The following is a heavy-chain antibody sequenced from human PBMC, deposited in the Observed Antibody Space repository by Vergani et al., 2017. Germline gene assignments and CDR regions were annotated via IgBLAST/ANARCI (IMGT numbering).Heavy chain of an antibody. CDR2: IRYDGSNK. CDR1: GFTFSSYG. J-gene: IGHJ4*02. CDR3: AKEMFPYCSSTSCYLFDY. Sequence: QAQLVESGGGVVQPGGSLRLSCAASGFTFSSYGMHWVRQAPGKGLEWVAFIRYDGSNKYYADSVKGRFTISRDNSKNTLYLQMNSLRAEDTAVYYCAKEMFPYCSSTSCYLFDYWGQGTLVTVSS. V-gene: IGHV3-30*02. D-gene: IGHD2-2*01.